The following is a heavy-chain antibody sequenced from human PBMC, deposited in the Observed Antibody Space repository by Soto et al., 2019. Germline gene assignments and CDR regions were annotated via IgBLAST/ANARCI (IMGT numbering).Heavy chain of an antibody. CDR3: ARDGPYYYASRMDV. CDR1: GFTVSSNY. D-gene: IGHD3-10*01. V-gene: IGHV3-53*04. J-gene: IGHJ6*02. Sequence: EVQLVESGGGLVQPGGSLRLSCAASGFTVSSNYMTWVRQAPGKGLEWVSVIHSGGDTYYTDSVEGRFTISRHDSENTVYLQMNSLRAEDTAVYYCARDGPYYYASRMDVWGQGTTVTVSS. CDR2: IHSGGDT.